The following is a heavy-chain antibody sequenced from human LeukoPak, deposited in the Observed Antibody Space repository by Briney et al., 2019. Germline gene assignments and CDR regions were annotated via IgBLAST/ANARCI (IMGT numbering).Heavy chain of an antibody. V-gene: IGHV4-31*03. CDR1: GGSISSGGYY. Sequence: SQTLSLTCTVSGGSISSGGYYWSWIRQHPGKGLEWIGYIYYSGSTYYDPSLKSRVTISVGTSKNQFSLKLSSVTAADTAVYYCARGDNGDFPFDYWGQGTLVTVSS. D-gene: IGHD4-17*01. CDR2: IYYSGST. J-gene: IGHJ4*02. CDR3: ARGDNGDFPFDY.